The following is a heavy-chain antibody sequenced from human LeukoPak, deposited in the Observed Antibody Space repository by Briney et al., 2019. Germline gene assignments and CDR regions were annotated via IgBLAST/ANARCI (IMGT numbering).Heavy chain of an antibody. CDR2: ISGSGGST. V-gene: IGHV3-23*01. CDR3: AKPKWEILSGHYFDY. D-gene: IGHD1-26*01. Sequence: GGSLSLSCAASGFTFSSYAMSWVRQAPGKGLEWVSAISGSGGSTYYADSVKGRFTISRDNSKNTLYLQMNSLRAEDTAVYYCAKPKWEILSGHYFDYWGQGTLVTVSS. CDR1: GFTFSSYA. J-gene: IGHJ4*02.